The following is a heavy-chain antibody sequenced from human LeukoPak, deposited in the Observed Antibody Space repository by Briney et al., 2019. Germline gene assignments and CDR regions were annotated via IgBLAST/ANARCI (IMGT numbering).Heavy chain of an antibody. CDR1: GCTFTGYY. CDR2: INPNSGGT. V-gene: IGHV1-2*02. Sequence: ASVKVSCKASGCTFTGYYMHWVRQAPGQGLEWMGWINPNSGGTNYAQKFQGRVTMTRDTSISTAYMELSRLRSDDTAVYYCARGGNSGWRTPNDDYWGQGILVTVSS. J-gene: IGHJ4*02. CDR3: ARGGNSGWRTPNDDY. D-gene: IGHD6-19*01.